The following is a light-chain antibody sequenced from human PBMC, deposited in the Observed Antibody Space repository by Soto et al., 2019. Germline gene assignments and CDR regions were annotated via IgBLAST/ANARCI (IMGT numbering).Light chain of an antibody. V-gene: IGLV2-14*03. Sequence: QSALTQPASVSGSPGQSITISCTGTSSDVGGYNYVSWYQQYSGKAPKLMIYDVIHRSSGVSNRFSGSKSGNTASLTISGLQADDEADYYCSSYTSSNTLVVFCGGTKLTVL. J-gene: IGLJ2*01. CDR2: DVI. CDR1: SSDVGGYNY. CDR3: SSYTSSNTLVV.